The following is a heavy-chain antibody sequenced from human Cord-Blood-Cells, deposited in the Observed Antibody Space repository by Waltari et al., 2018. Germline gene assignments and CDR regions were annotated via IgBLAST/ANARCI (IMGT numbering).Heavy chain of an antibody. V-gene: IGHV3-33*01. D-gene: IGHD1-1*01. J-gene: IGHJ4*02. Sequence: AASGFTFSSYGMHWVRQAPGKGLEWVSVIGYDGSNKYYADSVKGRFTIFRDNSKNTLYLQMNSLRAEDTAVYYCARGRQLNYFDYWGQGTLVTVSS. CDR3: ARGRQLNYFDY. CDR1: GFTFSSYG. CDR2: IGYDGSNK.